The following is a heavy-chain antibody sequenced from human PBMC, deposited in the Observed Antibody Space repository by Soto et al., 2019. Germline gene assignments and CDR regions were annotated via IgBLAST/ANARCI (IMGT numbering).Heavy chain of an antibody. Sequence: ASVKVSCKASGGTFSSYAISWVRQAPGQGLEWMGGIIPIFGTANYAQKFQCRVTITADKSTSTAYMELSSLRSEDTAVYYCARSGVGVLAKRFDYWGQGTVVAVSS. CDR2: IIPIFGTA. CDR3: ARSGVGVLAKRFDY. CDR1: GGTFSSYA. D-gene: IGHD3-3*01. V-gene: IGHV1-69*06. J-gene: IGHJ4*02.